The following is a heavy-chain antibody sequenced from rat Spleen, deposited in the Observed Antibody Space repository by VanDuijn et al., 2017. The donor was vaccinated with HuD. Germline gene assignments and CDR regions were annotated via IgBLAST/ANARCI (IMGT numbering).Heavy chain of an antibody. CDR2: IKAKSNNYAT. Sequence: EVQVLESGGGLVQPGNSLKLSCATSGFTFSTAWMYWYRQFPEKRLEWVARIKAKSNNYATDYTESVKGRFTISRDDSKSSIYLQMNNLKAEDTAIYYCTRRGYLSDWYFDFWGPGTMVTVSS. CDR3: TRRGYLSDWYFDF. V-gene: IGHV6-6*01. J-gene: IGHJ1*01. D-gene: IGHD4-4*01. CDR1: GFTFSTAW.